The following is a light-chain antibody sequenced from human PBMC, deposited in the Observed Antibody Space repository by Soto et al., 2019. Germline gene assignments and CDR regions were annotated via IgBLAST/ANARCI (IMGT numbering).Light chain of an antibody. Sequence: DIQMTQSPSALSASVGARVTITCRASQSIRNFLAWYQQKPGKAPQLLIYDASILETGVPSRFSGSGSGTEFTLTIRSLQPDDFATYYCQQYDSYWTFGQGTKVEIK. CDR3: QQYDSYWT. CDR1: QSIRNF. V-gene: IGKV1-5*01. J-gene: IGKJ1*01. CDR2: DAS.